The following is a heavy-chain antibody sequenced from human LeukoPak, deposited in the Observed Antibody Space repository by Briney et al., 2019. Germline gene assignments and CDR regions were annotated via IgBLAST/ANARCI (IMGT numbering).Heavy chain of an antibody. CDR2: INPSGGST. V-gene: IGHV1-46*01. CDR3: ARDSLSGYSSGWPDY. D-gene: IGHD6-19*01. J-gene: IGHJ4*02. CDR1: GYTFTSYY. Sequence: ASVKVSCKASGYTFTSYYMHWVRQAPGQGLEWMGIINPSGGSTSYAQKFQGRVTMTRDTSTSTVYMELSSLRSEDTAVYYCARDSLSGYSSGWPDYWGQGTLVTVSS.